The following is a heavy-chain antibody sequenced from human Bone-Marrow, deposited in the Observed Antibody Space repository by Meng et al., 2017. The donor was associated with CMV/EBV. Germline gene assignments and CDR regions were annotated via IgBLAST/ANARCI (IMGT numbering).Heavy chain of an antibody. D-gene: IGHD3-3*01. CDR1: GFTFSSYS. J-gene: IGHJ6*02. CDR2: ISSSSSYI. CDR3: AREDSQLLRDTIFGVVIDYYYYYGMDV. Sequence: GESLKISCAASGFTFSSYSMNWVRQAPGKGLEWVSSISSSSSYIYYADSVKGRFTISRDNAKNSLYLQMNSLRAEDTAVYYCAREDSQLLRDTIFGVVIDYYYYYGMDVWGQGTTVTVYS. V-gene: IGHV3-21*01.